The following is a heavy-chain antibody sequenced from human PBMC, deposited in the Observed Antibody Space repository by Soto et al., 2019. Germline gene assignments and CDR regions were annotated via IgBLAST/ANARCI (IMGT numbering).Heavy chain of an antibody. J-gene: IGHJ4*02. Sequence: QITLKESGPPLVKPTQTLSLTCTFSGFSLTVNRVGVAWIRQPPGKALEWLALIYPDADKRYSPSLRSRLTVTKDTSENQVVLTMTNMDPVDTATYYCAHTSYAYGLPGDYWGQGLLVTVSS. CDR3: AHTSYAYGLPGDY. CDR2: IYPDADK. D-gene: IGHD3-16*01. CDR1: GFSLTVNRVG. V-gene: IGHV2-5*02.